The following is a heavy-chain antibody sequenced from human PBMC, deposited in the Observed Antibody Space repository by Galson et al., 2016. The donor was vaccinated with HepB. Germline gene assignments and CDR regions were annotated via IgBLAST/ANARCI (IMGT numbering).Heavy chain of an antibody. V-gene: IGHV3-30*03. Sequence: RSLRLSCAASGFMFKNYGIHWVRQAPGKGLEWVAVISFDGSNQYYVDSVKGRFTISRDDPKNTVHLQMNRLRHEDTAVYYCARDSNMKNLWLEYFDFWGQGTPVTVSS. CDR3: ARDSNMKNLWLEYFDF. CDR1: GFMFKNYG. CDR2: ISFDGSNQ. J-gene: IGHJ4*02. D-gene: IGHD2-21*01.